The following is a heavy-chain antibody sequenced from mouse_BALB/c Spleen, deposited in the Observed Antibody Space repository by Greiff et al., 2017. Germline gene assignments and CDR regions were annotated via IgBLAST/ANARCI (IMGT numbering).Heavy chain of an antibody. J-gene: IGHJ2*01. CDR2: IYPYNGGT. Sequence: EVKLQESGPELVKPGASVKISCKASGYTFTDYNMHWVKQSHGKSLEWIGYIYPYNGGTGYNQKFTSKATLTVDNSSSTAYMELRSLTSEDSAVYYCARGGYYFDYWGQGTTLTVSS. CDR3: ARGGYYFDY. V-gene: IGHV1S29*02. CDR1: GYTFTDYN.